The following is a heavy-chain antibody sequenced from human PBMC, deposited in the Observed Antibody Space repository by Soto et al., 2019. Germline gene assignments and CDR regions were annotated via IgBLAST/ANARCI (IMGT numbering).Heavy chain of an antibody. D-gene: IGHD3-22*01. CDR1: GYTFTSYG. CDR2: ISAYNGNT. J-gene: IGHJ6*02. Sequence: ASVKVSCKASGYTFTSYGISWVRQAPGQGLEWMGWISAYNGNTNYAQKLQGRVTMTTDTSTSTAYMELRSLRSDDTAVYYCATNYYDSSGYSVLRLTYYYYGMDVWGQGTTVTVSS. V-gene: IGHV1-18*01. CDR3: ATNYYDSSGYSVLRLTYYYYGMDV.